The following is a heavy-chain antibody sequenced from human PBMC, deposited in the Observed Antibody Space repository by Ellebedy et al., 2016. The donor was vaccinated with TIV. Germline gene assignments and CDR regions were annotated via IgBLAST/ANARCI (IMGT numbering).Heavy chain of an antibody. Sequence: ASVKVSCKASGYTFTSFGILWVRQAPGQGLEWMGGIMPIFRTANYAQQFQGRVTITADELGSTAYMELSSLRSEDTAVYYCARHSGYSWYYFDYWGQGTLVTVSA. J-gene: IGHJ4*02. CDR3: ARHSGYSWYYFDY. D-gene: IGHD3-22*01. CDR1: GYTFTSFG. CDR2: IMPIFRTA. V-gene: IGHV1-69*13.